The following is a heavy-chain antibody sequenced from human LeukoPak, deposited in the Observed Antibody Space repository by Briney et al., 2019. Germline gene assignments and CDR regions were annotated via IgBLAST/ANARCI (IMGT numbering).Heavy chain of an antibody. V-gene: IGHV3-48*04. CDR1: GFTFSSYS. CDR3: ARGCRSTSCDLEFDP. D-gene: IGHD2-2*01. J-gene: IGHJ5*02. CDR2: ISSSGSTI. Sequence: GGSLRLSCAASGFTFSSYSMNWVRQAPGKGLEWVSYISSSGSTIYYADSVKGRFTISRDNAKNSLYLQMNSLRAEDTAVYYCARGCRSTSCDLEFDPWGQGTLVTVSS.